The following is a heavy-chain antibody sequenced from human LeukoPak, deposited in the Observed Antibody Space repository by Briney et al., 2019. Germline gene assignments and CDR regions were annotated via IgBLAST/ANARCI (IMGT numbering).Heavy chain of an antibody. D-gene: IGHD4/OR15-4a*01. CDR2: ISYDGSNK. CDR3: ARALNRHIGAFEY. Sequence: PGGSLRLSCAASGFTFSSNALHWVRQAPGKGLEWVSVISYDGSNKFYADSVKGRFTISRDNSKNTLYLHMNSLRVDDSATYYCARALNRHIGAFEYWGQGALVTVSS. V-gene: IGHV3-30*14. CDR1: GFTFSSNA. J-gene: IGHJ4*02.